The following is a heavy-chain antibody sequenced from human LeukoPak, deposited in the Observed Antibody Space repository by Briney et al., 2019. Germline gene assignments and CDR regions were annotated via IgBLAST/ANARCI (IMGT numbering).Heavy chain of an antibody. CDR3: ARGAIYCGGDCYSPHYYYYYMDV. CDR2: IYSGGST. J-gene: IGHJ6*03. D-gene: IGHD2-21*02. V-gene: IGHV3-53*01. Sequence: PGGSLRLSCAASGFTVSSNYMSWVRQAPGKGLEWVSVIYSGGSTYYADSVKGRFTISRDNSKNTPYLQMNSLRAEDTAVYYCARGAIYCGGDCYSPHYYYYYMDVWGKGTTVTISS. CDR1: GFTVSSNY.